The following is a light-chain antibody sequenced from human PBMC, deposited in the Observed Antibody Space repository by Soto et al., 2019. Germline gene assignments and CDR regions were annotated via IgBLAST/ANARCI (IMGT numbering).Light chain of an antibody. CDR1: QTISIW. Sequence: EIQMTQSPSTLSASVGDRVTITCRARQTISIWLAWYQQKPGKAPKLLIYDASILESGVPSRFSGSGSGTEFTLTISSLQPDDFATYYCQQYNSYRTLGQGTKVDI. V-gene: IGKV1-5*01. CDR3: QQYNSYRT. J-gene: IGKJ1*01. CDR2: DAS.